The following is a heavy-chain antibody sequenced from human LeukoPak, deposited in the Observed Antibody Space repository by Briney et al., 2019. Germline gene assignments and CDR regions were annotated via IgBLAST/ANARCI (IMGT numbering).Heavy chain of an antibody. Sequence: GGSLRLSCAASGFTFSSYGMHWVRQAPGKGLEWVAVISYDGSNKYYADSVKGRFTISRDNSKNTLYLQMNSLRAEDTAVYYCAKDGGYDILAGYYFLAYYFDYWGQGTLVTVSS. J-gene: IGHJ4*02. CDR3: AKDGGYDILAGYYFLAYYFDY. CDR1: GFTFSSYG. V-gene: IGHV3-30*18. D-gene: IGHD3-9*01. CDR2: ISYDGSNK.